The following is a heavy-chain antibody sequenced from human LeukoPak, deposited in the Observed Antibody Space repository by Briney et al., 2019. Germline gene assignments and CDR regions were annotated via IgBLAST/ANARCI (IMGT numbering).Heavy chain of an antibody. J-gene: IGHJ4*02. D-gene: IGHD3-22*01. CDR3: AKVKDSMIVVVTIFDY. CDR1: GFTFSSYA. V-gene: IGHV3-23*01. CDR2: ISGSGDST. Sequence: GGSLRLSCAAPGFTFSSYAMSWVRQAPGKGLEWVSAISGSGDSTYYADSVKGRFTISRDNSKNTLYLQMNSLRAEDTAVYYCAKVKDSMIVVVTIFDYWGQGALVTVSS.